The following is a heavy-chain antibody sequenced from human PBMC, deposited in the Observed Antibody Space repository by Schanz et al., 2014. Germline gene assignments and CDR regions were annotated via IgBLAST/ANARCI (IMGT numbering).Heavy chain of an antibody. Sequence: EVQLVESGGGLVQPGKSLRLSCAASGITFSSHSFNWVRQAPGKGLLWVSSISGTGGDDTYYADSVKGRFTISRDNAKNTLFLQMNSLRVEDSAIYYCAKDISDTSGKDDYWGQGTLVTVSS. CDR1: GITFSSHS. CDR3: AKDISDTSGKDDY. CDR2: ISGTGGDDT. J-gene: IGHJ4*02. D-gene: IGHD3-22*01. V-gene: IGHV3-23*04.